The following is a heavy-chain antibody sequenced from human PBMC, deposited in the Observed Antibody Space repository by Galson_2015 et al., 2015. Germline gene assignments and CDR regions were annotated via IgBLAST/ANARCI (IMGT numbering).Heavy chain of an antibody. CDR2: ISGSGGST. Sequence: SLRLSCAASGFTFSSYAMSWVRQAPGKGLEWVSAISGSGGSTYYADSVKGRFTISRDNSKNTLYLQMNSLRAEDTAVYYCAKDRSSPSDYDYVWGSYRSVQVGGWFDPWGQGTLVTVSS. V-gene: IGHV3-23*01. J-gene: IGHJ5*02. CDR1: GFTFSSYA. D-gene: IGHD3-16*02. CDR3: AKDRSSPSDYDYVWGSYRSVQVGGWFDP.